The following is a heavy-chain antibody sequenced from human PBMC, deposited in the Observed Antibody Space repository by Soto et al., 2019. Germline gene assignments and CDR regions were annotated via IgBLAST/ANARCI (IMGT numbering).Heavy chain of an antibody. V-gene: IGHV3-74*01. CDR1: GFTFSSYW. J-gene: IGHJ6*03. D-gene: IGHD5-12*01. CDR2: INSDGSST. Sequence: EVQLVESGGGLVQPGGSLRLSCAASGFTFSSYWMHWVRQAPGKGLVWVSRINSDGSSTSYADSVKGRFTISRDNAKNTLYLQMNSLGAEDTAVYYCARDKGGYDSYYYYYMDVWGKGTTVTVSS. CDR3: ARDKGGYDSYYYYYMDV.